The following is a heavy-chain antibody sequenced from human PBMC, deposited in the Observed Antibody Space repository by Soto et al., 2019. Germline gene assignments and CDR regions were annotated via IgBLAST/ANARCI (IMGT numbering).Heavy chain of an antibody. CDR3: ASARFLEWLPISDYYYMDV. Sequence: TSETLRLTWAVYCGSISGYYWSWIRQTQGKGLEWIGEINHSGSTNYNPSLKSRVTISVDTSKNQFSLKLSSVTAADTAVYYCASARFLEWLPISDYYYMDVWGKGTTVTVSS. CDR1: CGSISGYY. V-gene: IGHV4-34*01. J-gene: IGHJ6*03. D-gene: IGHD3-3*01. CDR2: INHSGST.